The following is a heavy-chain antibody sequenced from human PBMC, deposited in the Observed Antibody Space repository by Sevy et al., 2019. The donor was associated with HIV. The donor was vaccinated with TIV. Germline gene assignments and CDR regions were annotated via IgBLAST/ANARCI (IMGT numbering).Heavy chain of an antibody. J-gene: IGHJ4*02. CDR2: ISSDGGNE. D-gene: IGHD2-15*01. Sequence: GGYLRLSCAASGFTFNNYAMHWARQAPGKGLEWVTAISSDGGNEYYADSVKGRFTISRDNSKNTLYLQMDSLRPEDTAVYYCGKLPPARDKTIWGQGTLVTVSS. CDR3: GKLPPARDKTI. CDR1: GFTFNNYA. V-gene: IGHV3-30*18.